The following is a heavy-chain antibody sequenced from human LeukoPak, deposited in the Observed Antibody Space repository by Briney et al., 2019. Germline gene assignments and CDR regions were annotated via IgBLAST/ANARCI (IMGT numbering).Heavy chain of an antibody. CDR2: MYYRGST. D-gene: IGHD3-22*01. Sequence: SETLSLTCTVSGGSINSSSYYWGWVRQPPGKGLEWIGSMYYRGSTYYNPSLKSRVTISVDTSKNQFSLKLSSVTAADTAVYYCARDSSGYSHLYYYYYMDVWGKGTTVIVSS. CDR1: GGSINSSSYY. CDR3: ARDSSGYSHLYYYYYMDV. V-gene: IGHV4-39*07. J-gene: IGHJ6*03.